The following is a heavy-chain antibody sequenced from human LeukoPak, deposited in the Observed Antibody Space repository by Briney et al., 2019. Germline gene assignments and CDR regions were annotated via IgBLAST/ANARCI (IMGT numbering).Heavy chain of an antibody. Sequence: PSETLSLTCSVSGGSVSNYYWSWIRQPPGKGLEWIGYVYYTGSTNYNPSLKSRVTMFEDKSKNQFSLRLYSVTVADTAVYYCARHFAYSSSSYFDYWGQGSLVAVSS. CDR2: VYYTGST. V-gene: IGHV4-59*08. J-gene: IGHJ4*02. CDR1: GGSVSNYY. D-gene: IGHD6-6*01. CDR3: ARHFAYSSSSYFDY.